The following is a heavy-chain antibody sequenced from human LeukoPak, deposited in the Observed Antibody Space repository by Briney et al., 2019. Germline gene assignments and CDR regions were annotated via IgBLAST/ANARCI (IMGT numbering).Heavy chain of an antibody. D-gene: IGHD3-10*01. CDR1: GFTFSSYS. Sequence: GGSLRLSCAASGFTFSSYSMNWVRQAPGKGLEWVSYISSSSSTIYYADSVKGRFTISRDNAKNSLYLQMNSLRAEDTAVYYCARVHMVRGVIADYWGQGTLVTVSS. J-gene: IGHJ4*02. CDR2: ISSSSSTI. CDR3: ARVHMVRGVIADY. V-gene: IGHV3-48*01.